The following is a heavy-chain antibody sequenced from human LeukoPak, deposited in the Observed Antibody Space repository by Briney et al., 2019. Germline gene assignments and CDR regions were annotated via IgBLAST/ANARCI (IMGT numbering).Heavy chain of an antibody. CDR2: IYYSGST. D-gene: IGHD5-12*01. Sequence: SETLSLTCTVSGGSISSSSYYWGWIRQPPGKGLEWIGSIYYSGSTYYNPSLKSRVTISVDTSKNQFSLKLSSVTAADTAVYYCVGYSGYDYYYWGQGTLVTVSS. J-gene: IGHJ4*02. CDR3: VGYSGYDYYY. V-gene: IGHV4-39*07. CDR1: GGSISSSSYY.